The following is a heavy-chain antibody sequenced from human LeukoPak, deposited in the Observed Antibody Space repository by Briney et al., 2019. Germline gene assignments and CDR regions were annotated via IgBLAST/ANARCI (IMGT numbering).Heavy chain of an antibody. Sequence: PGGSLRLSCAASGFTFSSYAMSWVRQAPGKGLGWVSAISGSTSSTYYADSVKGRFTISRDNSKNTLYLQLNSLRAEDTAIYYCAKHLGYSSSHTDNWGQGTLVTVSS. D-gene: IGHD6-19*01. CDR3: AKHLGYSSSHTDN. J-gene: IGHJ4*02. CDR2: ISGSTSST. V-gene: IGHV3-23*01. CDR1: GFTFSSYA.